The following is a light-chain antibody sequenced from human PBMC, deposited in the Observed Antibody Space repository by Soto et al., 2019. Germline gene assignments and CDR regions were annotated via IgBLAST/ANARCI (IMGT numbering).Light chain of an antibody. CDR3: LLSYSGARV. CDR2: GDN. J-gene: IGLJ3*02. Sequence: QSVLTQPPSVSGAPGQRVTISCTGGNSNIGAGNDVHWYQQIPGTAPKLLIYGDNNRPSGVPDRFSGSKFGTSASLAITGLQAEDEADYYCLLSYSGARVFGGGTKLTVL. CDR1: NSNIGAGND. V-gene: IGLV1-40*01.